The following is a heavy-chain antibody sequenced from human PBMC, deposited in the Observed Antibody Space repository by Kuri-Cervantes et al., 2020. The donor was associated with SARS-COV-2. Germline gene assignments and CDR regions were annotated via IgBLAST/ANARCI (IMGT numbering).Heavy chain of an antibody. V-gene: IGHV4-34*01. CDR2: INQSGST. CDR1: GGSSSGYY. J-gene: IGHJ6*03. D-gene: IGHD3-3*01. CDR3: ARGRGGYYMGGYYFYSMDV. Sequence: SETLSLTCTVSGGSSSGYYWGWIRQPPGKGLEWIGEINQSGSTSYSPSLKSRLTISVDTSENQFSLKLSSVTAADTAVYYCARGRGGYYMGGYYFYSMDVWGKGTTVTVSS.